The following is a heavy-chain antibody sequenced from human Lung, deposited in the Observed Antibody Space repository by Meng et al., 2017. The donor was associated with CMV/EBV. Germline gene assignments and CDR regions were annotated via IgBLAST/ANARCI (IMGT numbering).Heavy chain of an antibody. CDR3: SRGGGRYCSGGSCYRTGFDP. Sequence: GGSLRLSCAVSGFTFSSFEMNWVRQAPGKGLDWVSYISSSGTTIYYADSVKGRFTISRDDAKNSLYLQMNSLRAEDTAVYYCSRGGGRYCSGGSCYRTGFDPWGQGXLVTVSS. J-gene: IGHJ5*02. D-gene: IGHD2-15*01. CDR2: ISSSGTTI. V-gene: IGHV3-48*03. CDR1: GFTFSSFE.